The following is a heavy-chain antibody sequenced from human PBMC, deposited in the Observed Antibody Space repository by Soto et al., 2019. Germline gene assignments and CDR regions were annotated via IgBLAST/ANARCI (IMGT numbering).Heavy chain of an antibody. D-gene: IGHD6-6*01. CDR1: GFIFEDYD. Sequence: EVQLVESGGGLAQPGRSLRLSCVASGFIFEDYDMRWVRQVPGKGLEWVSSISSNSGAIKYGDSVKGRFTLSRDNAKNSMYLEMNSLRVEDTALYFCVKGTFSSSKVIFDYWGQGTLVTVSS. J-gene: IGHJ4*02. CDR2: ISSNSGAI. CDR3: VKGTFSSSKVIFDY. V-gene: IGHV3-9*01.